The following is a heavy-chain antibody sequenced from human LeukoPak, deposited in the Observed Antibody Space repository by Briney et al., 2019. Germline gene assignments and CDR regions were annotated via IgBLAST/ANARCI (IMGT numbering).Heavy chain of an antibody. CDR2: INRNGDST. Sequence: GGSLRLSCVASGFSFNDYAVGWVRLTPGKGLEWVSSINRNGDSTAYADSVKGRFTISRDNAKNSLYLHMNSLSAEDTAFYHCARDIGGSSVWYFDLWGRGTLVTVSS. V-gene: IGHV3-20*01. CDR1: GFSFNDYA. CDR3: ARDIGGSSVWYFDL. J-gene: IGHJ2*01. D-gene: IGHD1-26*01.